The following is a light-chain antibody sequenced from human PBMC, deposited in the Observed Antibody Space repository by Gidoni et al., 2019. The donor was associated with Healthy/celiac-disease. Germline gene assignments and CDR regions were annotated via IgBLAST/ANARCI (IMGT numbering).Light chain of an antibody. CDR3: AAWDDSLNAFYV. J-gene: IGLJ1*01. CDR1: SSNIGSNT. CDR2: SNN. Sequence: QSVLTQPPSASGTPGQRVTISCSGSSSNIGSNTVNGYQQLPGTAPKLLIYSNNQRPSGVPDRFAGSKSGTSASLAISGLQSEDEADYYCAAWDDSLNAFYVFGTGTKVTVL. V-gene: IGLV1-44*01.